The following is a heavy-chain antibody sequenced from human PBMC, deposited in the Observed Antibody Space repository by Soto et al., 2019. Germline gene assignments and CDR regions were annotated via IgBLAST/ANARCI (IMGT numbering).Heavy chain of an antibody. D-gene: IGHD6-19*01. CDR3: ARPREAGKNYYGVDV. J-gene: IGHJ6*02. CDR2: IYPGDSDT. V-gene: IGHV5-51*01. CDR1: GYSFTSYW. Sequence: PGESLKISCKGAGYSFTSYWIGWVRQMPGKGLEWMGIIYPGDSDTRYSPSFQGQVTTSADKSISTAYLQWSSLKASDTAMYYCARPREAGKNYYGVDVWGQGTTVTVS.